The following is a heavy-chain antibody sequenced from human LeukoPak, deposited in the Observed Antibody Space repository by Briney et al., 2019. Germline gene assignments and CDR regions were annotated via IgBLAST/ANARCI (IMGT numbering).Heavy chain of an antibody. V-gene: IGHV4-59*02. Sequence: SETLSLTCTVSGGSVTKYYWHCIRQAPGKGLEWIGFIFHTGITNYNPSLKSRVTISVDTSKNQFSLKLTSVTAADTAVYFCARDLVPINWFEYWGQGTLVTVSS. CDR3: ARDLVPINWFEY. J-gene: IGHJ5*01. CDR1: GGSVTKYY. CDR2: IFHTGIT. D-gene: IGHD2-2*02.